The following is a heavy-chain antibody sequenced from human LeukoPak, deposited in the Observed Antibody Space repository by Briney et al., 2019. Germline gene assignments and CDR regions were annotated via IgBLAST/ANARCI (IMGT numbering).Heavy chain of an antibody. J-gene: IGHJ4*02. Sequence: PSETLSLTCTVSGGSISSSSYYWGWIRQPPGKGLEWIGEINHSGSTNYNPSLKSRVTISVDTSKNQFSLKLSSVTAADTAVYYCARGRNTSTRGGYYFDYWGQGTLVTVSS. D-gene: IGHD2-2*01. V-gene: IGHV4-39*07. CDR1: GGSISSSSYY. CDR2: INHSGST. CDR3: ARGRNTSTRGGYYFDY.